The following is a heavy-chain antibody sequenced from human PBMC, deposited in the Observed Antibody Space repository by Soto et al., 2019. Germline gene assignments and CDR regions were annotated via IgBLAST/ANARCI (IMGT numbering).Heavy chain of an antibody. D-gene: IGHD1-1*01. CDR2: ISSNGGST. CDR3: GRDPSRGTGSPRNWFDP. J-gene: IGHJ5*02. Sequence: EVQLVESGGGLVQPGGSLRPSCAASGFTFSSYAIHWVRQAPGKGLEYVLAISSNGGSTYYANSVKGRFTISRDNSKNTLYLQMGSLRAEDMAVYYCGRDPSRGTGSPRNWFDPWGQGTLVTVSS. CDR1: GFTFSSYA. V-gene: IGHV3-64*01.